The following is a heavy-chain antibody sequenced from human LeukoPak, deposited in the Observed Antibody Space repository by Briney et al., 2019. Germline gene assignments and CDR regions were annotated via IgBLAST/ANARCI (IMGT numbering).Heavy chain of an antibody. Sequence: GGSLRLSCAASGFTFSSYSMNWVRQAPGKGLEWVSSISSSNSYIYYADSVKGRFTISRDNAKNSLYLQMNSPRAEDTAVYYCARDLVATVTPFDYWGQGTLVTVSS. J-gene: IGHJ4*02. CDR1: GFTFSSYS. CDR3: ARDLVATVTPFDY. V-gene: IGHV3-21*01. D-gene: IGHD4-17*01. CDR2: ISSSNSYI.